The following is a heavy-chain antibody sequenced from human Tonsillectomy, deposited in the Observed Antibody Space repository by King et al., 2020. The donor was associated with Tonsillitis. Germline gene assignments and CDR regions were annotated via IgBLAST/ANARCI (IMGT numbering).Heavy chain of an antibody. CDR3: TRGGWGDY. Sequence: VQLVESGGGLVKPGGSLRLSCAASGFTFSTYSMTWVRQAPGKGLEWVSSISDSGSNVYYADSLKGRFTISRGNAKNTLYLQMNSPRAEDTAFYYCTRGGWGDYWGQGTLAT. D-gene: IGHD1-26*01. V-gene: IGHV3-21*06. CDR2: ISDSGSNV. J-gene: IGHJ4*02. CDR1: GFTFSTYS.